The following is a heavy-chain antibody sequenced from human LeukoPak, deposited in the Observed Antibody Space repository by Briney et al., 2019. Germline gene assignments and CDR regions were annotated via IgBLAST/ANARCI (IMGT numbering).Heavy chain of an antibody. D-gene: IGHD3-3*01. CDR2: IYYSGST. CDR3: ARRRITIFGVVVYFDY. CDR1: GGSISSGDYY. V-gene: IGHV4-30-4*01. J-gene: IGHJ4*02. Sequence: PSETLSLTCTVSGGSISSGDYYWSWIRQPPGKGLEWIGYIYYSGSTYYNPSLKSRVTISVDTSKNQFSQKLNSVTATDTAVYYCARRRITIFGVVVYFDYWGQGTLVTVSS.